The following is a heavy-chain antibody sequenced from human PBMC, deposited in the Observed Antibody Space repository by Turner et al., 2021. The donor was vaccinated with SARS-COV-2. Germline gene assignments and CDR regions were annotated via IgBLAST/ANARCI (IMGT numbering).Heavy chain of an antibody. Sequence: EVQLVESGGSLVQPEGSLSLACAASGFTFSKFFMHGVRQALGKGLGLVSLISKDGCSPAYEDTVKSRVTNSRSKAKNTLNRQMNSLTAEDSAVYYCVRTTVNAWYGGLDYWGQGTLVTVSS. J-gene: IGHJ4*02. CDR1: GFTFSKFF. CDR2: ISKDGCSP. D-gene: IGHD3-16*01. V-gene: IGHV3-74*01. CDR3: VRTTVNAWYGGLDY.